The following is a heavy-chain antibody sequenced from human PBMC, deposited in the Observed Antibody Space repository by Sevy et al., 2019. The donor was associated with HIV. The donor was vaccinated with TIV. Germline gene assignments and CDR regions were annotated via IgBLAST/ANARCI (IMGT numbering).Heavy chain of an antibody. CDR3: AKGDGLTTRAGVDP. J-gene: IGHJ5*02. CDR1: GFTFSSYA. CDR2: FSGGGGIS. Sequence: GGSLRLSCAASGFTFSSYAMSWVRQLPGKRLEWVSSFSGGGGISFYGDSVKGRFTVSRDNSKNTMYLHMNRLGAEDPAIYYCAKGDGLTTRAGVDPWGQGTLVTVSS. D-gene: IGHD4-17*01. V-gene: IGHV3-23*01.